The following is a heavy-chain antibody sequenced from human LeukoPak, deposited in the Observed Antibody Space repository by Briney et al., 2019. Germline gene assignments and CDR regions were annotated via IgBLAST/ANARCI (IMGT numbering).Heavy chain of an antibody. D-gene: IGHD3-10*01. V-gene: IGHV4-59*01. Sequence: SETLSLTCTVSGDSISSYYWSWIRRPPGKGLGWIGYIYYRGSPNYDPSLKSRVTKSLVPSKNLFGLEQSSVTAADAAVYYCVRARDIAVSWFGDLLSSETYFDYWGKGTMVTV. CDR1: GDSISSYY. CDR2: IYYRGSP. CDR3: VRARDIAVSWFGDLLSSETYFDY. J-gene: IGHJ4*02.